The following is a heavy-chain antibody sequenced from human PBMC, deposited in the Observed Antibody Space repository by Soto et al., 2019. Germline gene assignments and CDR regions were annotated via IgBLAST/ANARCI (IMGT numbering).Heavy chain of an antibody. V-gene: IGHV1-69*18. CDR1: GGTFSSYV. J-gene: IGHJ6*02. CDR3: ASESSRTRGMDV. D-gene: IGHD2-8*01. Sequence: QVQAVQSGAEVKKPGSSVKVSCKASGGTFSSYVISWVRQAPGQGLEWMGRIIPIFGTANYAQKFQGRVTITADESTSTAYMELSRLRSEDTAVYYCASESSRTRGMDVWGQGTTITVSS. CDR2: IIPIFGTA.